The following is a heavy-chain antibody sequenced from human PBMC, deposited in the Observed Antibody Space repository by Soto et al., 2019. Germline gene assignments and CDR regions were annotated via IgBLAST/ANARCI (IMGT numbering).Heavy chain of an antibody. CDR2: IIPIFGTA. Sequence: ASVKVSCKASGGTFSSYAISWVRQAPGQGLELMGGIIPIFGTANYAQKFQGRVTITADKSTSTAYMELSSLRSEDTAVYYCARDLVEQQLVRLGWFDPWGQGTLVTVYS. D-gene: IGHD6-13*01. CDR3: ARDLVEQQLVRLGWFDP. J-gene: IGHJ5*02. CDR1: GGTFSSYA. V-gene: IGHV1-69*06.